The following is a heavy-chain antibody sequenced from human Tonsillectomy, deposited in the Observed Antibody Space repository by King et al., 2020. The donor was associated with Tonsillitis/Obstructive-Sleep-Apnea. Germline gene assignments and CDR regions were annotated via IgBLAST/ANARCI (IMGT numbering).Heavy chain of an antibody. Sequence: QLQESGPGLVKPSETLSLTCTVSGGSISSSIYYWGWIRQPPVKWLEGIVTLYYIGRTYFNPSLKTRGTISVDTSNNKFSLKLSSVTAADTAVYYCARRVQLERRGDAFNIWGQGTMVTVSS. V-gene: IGHV4-39*01. CDR2: LYYIGRT. CDR3: ARRVQLERRGDAFNI. J-gene: IGHJ3*02. CDR1: GGSISSSIYY. D-gene: IGHD1-1*01.